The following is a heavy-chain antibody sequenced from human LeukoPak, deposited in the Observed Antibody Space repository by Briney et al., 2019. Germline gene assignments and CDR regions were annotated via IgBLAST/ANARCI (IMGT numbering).Heavy chain of an antibody. CDR2: ISSSGSTI. V-gene: IGHV3-48*03. CDR3: ARGGAYYYDSSAYCSHVGAFDY. J-gene: IGHJ4*02. Sequence: RGSLRLSCAASGFTFSSYEMKWVRQAPGRGLGWVSYISSSGSTIYYADSVKGRFTISRDNAKNSLYLQMNSLRAEDTAVYLCARGGAYYYDSSAYCSHVGAFDYWGQGTLVTVSS. CDR1: GFTFSSYE. D-gene: IGHD3-22*01.